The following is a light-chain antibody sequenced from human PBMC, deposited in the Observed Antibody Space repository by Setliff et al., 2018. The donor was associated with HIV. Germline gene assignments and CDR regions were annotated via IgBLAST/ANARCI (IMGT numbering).Light chain of an antibody. V-gene: IGLV2-14*01. CDR1: NSDIGGYDY. CDR3: SSYTSSGTLFV. CDR2: EVS. J-gene: IGLJ1*01. Sequence: QSALTQPASVSGSPGQSITISCTGTNSDIGGYDYVYWYQQQPGKAPKLMFYEVSGRPSGVSYRFSGSKSGTTASLTISGRQTEDEADYFCSSYTSSGTLFVFGTGTKVTGL.